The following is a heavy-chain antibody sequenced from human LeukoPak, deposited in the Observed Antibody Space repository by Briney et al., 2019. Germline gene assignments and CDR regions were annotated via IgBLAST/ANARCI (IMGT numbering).Heavy chain of an antibody. V-gene: IGHV3-23*01. CDR1: GFTFSTYA. D-gene: IGHD6-13*01. CDR3: AKSKGSSSWNEDDY. Sequence: GGSLRLSCAASGFTFSTYAMSWVRQAPGKGLEWVSAISGSGDKKYYADPVEGRFIISRDNSKNTLYLEMNSLKAEDTAVYYCAKSKGSSSWNEDDYWGQGTLVTVSS. CDR2: ISGSGDKK. J-gene: IGHJ4*02.